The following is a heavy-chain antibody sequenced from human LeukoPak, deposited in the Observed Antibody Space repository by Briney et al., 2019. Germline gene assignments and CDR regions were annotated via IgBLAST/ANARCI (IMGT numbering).Heavy chain of an antibody. CDR1: GGSVSSGSYY. CDR2: IFYSGST. D-gene: IGHD3-22*01. J-gene: IGHJ1*01. V-gene: IGHV4-61*01. CDR3: ARASYYYDSSGYRAEYFQH. Sequence: SETLSLTCTVSGGSVSSGSYYWSWIRQPPGKGLEWIGYIFYSGSTNYNPSLKSRVTISVDTSKNQFSLKLSSVTAADTAVYYCARASYYYDSSGYRAEYFQHWGQGTLVTVSS.